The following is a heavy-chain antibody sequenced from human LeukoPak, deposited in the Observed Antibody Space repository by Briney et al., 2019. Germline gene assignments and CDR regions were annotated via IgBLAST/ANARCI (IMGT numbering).Heavy chain of an antibody. CDR3: AKGHRLVRGVIGDY. J-gene: IGHJ4*02. CDR2: ISYDGSNK. CDR1: GFTFSSYA. V-gene: IGHV3-30*18. Sequence: GGSLRLSCAASGFTFSSYAMSWVRQAPGKGLEWVAVISYDGSNKYYADSVKGRFTISRDNSKNTLYLQMNSLRAEDTAVYYCAKGHRLVRGVIGDYWGQGTLVTVSS. D-gene: IGHD3-10*01.